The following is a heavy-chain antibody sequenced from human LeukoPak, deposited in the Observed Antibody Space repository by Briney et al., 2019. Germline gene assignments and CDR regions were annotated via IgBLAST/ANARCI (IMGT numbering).Heavy chain of an antibody. CDR3: ARGFTSFGVV. V-gene: IGHV3-48*04. CDR1: GFTFSNFG. J-gene: IGHJ4*02. D-gene: IGHD3-3*01. Sequence: GGSVRLSCAASGFTFSNFGLNWVRQASGKGLEWVSFISSSGGSTTFYADSVKGRFTTSRDNAKKSLYLQMNSLRAEDTAVYYCARGFTSFGVVWGQGTQVTVSS. CDR2: ISSSGGSTT.